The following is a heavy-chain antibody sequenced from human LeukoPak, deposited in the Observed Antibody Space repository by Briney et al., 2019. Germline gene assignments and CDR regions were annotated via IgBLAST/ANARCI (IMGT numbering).Heavy chain of an antibody. J-gene: IGHJ5*02. D-gene: IGHD3-3*01. Sequence: PGGSLRLSCAASGFTFSNAWMSWVRQAPGKGLEWVGRIKSKTDGGTTDYAAPVKGRFTISRDDSKNTLYLQMNSLKTEDTAVYYCTTERTYYDFWSGYQNWFDPWGQGTLVTVSS. CDR2: IKSKTDGGTT. CDR1: GFTFSNAW. CDR3: TTERTYYDFWSGYQNWFDP. V-gene: IGHV3-15*01.